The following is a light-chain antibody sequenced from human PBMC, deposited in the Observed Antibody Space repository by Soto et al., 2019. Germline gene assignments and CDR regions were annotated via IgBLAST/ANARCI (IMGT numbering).Light chain of an antibody. V-gene: IGKV3-20*01. CDR2: GAS. Sequence: EIVLTQSPGTLSLSPGERATLSCRASQSVSSTYLAWYQQKPGQPPRLLIFGASSRATGIPDRFSDSGSGTDFTLTISRLEPEDFAVYYCQQFGSSLWTFGQGTKVEIK. J-gene: IGKJ1*01. CDR3: QQFGSSLWT. CDR1: QSVSSTY.